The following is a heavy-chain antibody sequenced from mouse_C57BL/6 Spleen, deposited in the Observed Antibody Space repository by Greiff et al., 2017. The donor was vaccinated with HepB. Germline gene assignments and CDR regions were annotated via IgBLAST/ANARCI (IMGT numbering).Heavy chain of an antibody. CDR2: ISSGSSTI. CDR1: GFTFSDYG. D-gene: IGHD2-1*01. V-gene: IGHV5-17*01. J-gene: IGHJ2*01. Sequence: EVMLVESGGGLVKPGGSLKLSCAASGFTFSDYGMHWVRQAPEKGLEWVAYISSGSSTIYYADTVKGRFTISRDNAKNTLFLQMTSLRSEDTAMYYCARTLYYGNYDCDYWGQGTTLTVSS. CDR3: ARTLYYGNYDCDY.